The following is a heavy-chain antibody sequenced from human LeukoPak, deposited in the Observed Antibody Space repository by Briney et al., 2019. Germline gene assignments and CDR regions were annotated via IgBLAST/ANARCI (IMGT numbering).Heavy chain of an antibody. CDR1: GFTFSDYY. D-gene: IGHD5-18*01. Sequence: PGGSLRLSCAASGFTFSDYYMSWIRQAPGKGLEWVSYISSSSSYTNYADSVKGRFTISRDNAKNSLYLQMNSLRAEDTAVYYCARFAVDTAMVHDAFDIWGQGTMVTVSS. J-gene: IGHJ3*02. CDR3: ARFAVDTAMVHDAFDI. CDR2: ISSSSSYT. V-gene: IGHV3-11*06.